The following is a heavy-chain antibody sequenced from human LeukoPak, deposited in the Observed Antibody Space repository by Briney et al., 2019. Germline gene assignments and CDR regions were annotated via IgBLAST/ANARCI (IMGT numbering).Heavy chain of an antibody. V-gene: IGHV3-53*01. D-gene: IGHD4/OR15-4a*01. CDR2: IYSDNT. J-gene: IGHJ4*02. Sequence: GGSLRLSCAASGFTLSGYAMSWVRQAPGKGLEWVSFIYSDNTHYSDSVKGRFTISRDNSKNTLYLQMNSLRAEDTAVYYCARRAGAYSHPYDYWGQGTLVTVSS. CDR1: GFTLSGYA. CDR3: ARRAGAYSHPYDY.